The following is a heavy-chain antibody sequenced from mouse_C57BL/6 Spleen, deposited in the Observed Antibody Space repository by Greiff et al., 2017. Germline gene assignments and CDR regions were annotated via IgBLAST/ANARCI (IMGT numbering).Heavy chain of an antibody. CDR3: AREGDYYGSSYVDY. CDR2: INYDGSST. CDR1: GFTFSDYY. Sequence: EVQVVESEGGLVQPGRSMKLSCTASGFTFSDYYMAWVRQVPEKGLEWVANINYDGSSTYYLDSLKSRFIISRDNAKNILYLQMSSLKSEDTATYYCAREGDYYGSSYVDYWGQGTTLTVSS. D-gene: IGHD1-1*01. V-gene: IGHV5-16*01. J-gene: IGHJ2*01.